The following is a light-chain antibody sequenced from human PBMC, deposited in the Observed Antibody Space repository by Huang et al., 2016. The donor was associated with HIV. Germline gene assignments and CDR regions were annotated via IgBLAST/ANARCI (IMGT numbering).Light chain of an antibody. CDR3: QQYNTFPVS. Sequence: DIQMTQFPSSLSASIGDRVTITCRANQGMSTAVAWLQQKPGKAPKSLIYAASRLQSGVPSRFSGSASGTNFSLTINSLQPEDFATYYCQQYNTFPVSFGQGTRLDIK. V-gene: IGKV1-16*01. CDR1: QGMSTA. CDR2: AAS. J-gene: IGKJ5*01.